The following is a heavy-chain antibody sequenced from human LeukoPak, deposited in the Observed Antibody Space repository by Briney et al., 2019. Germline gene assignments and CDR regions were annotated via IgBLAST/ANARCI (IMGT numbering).Heavy chain of an antibody. D-gene: IGHD3-16*01. V-gene: IGHV3-23*01. CDR3: AKGGGITRPYFDY. CDR2: IRMTGGST. Sequence: GGSLRLSCAVSGFTFSDYEMNWVRQAPGKGLEWVSTIRMTGGSTYYADSVKGRFTISRDNSKNTLHLQMNSLRAEDTAVYYCAKGGGITRPYFDYWGQGTLVTVSS. J-gene: IGHJ4*02. CDR1: GFTFSDYE.